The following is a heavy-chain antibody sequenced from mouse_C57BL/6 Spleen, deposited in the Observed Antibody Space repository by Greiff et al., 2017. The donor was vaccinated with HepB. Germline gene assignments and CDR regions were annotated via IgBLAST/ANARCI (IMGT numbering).Heavy chain of an antibody. V-gene: IGHV1-42*01. Sequence: EVKLQESGPELVKPGASVKISCKASGYSFTGYYMNWVKQSPEKSLEWIGEINPSTGGTTYNQKFKAKATLTVDKSSSTAYMQLKSLTSEDSAVYYCARSYGYYAMDYWGQGTSVTVSS. J-gene: IGHJ4*01. CDR2: INPSTGGT. CDR1: GYSFTGYY. D-gene: IGHD1-1*01. CDR3: ARSYGYYAMDY.